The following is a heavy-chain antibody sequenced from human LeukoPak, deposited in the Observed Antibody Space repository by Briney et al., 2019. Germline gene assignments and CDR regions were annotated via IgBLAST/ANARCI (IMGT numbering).Heavy chain of an antibody. Sequence: PGGSLRLSCAASGFTFSSYSMNWVRQAPGKGLEWVSYISSSSSTKYYADSVKGRLTISRDNAKNSLFLQMNSLRAEDTAVYYCARVLRYCSGGNCYSGGLGYMDVWGKGTTVTISS. CDR3: ARVLRYCSGGNCYSGGLGYMDV. J-gene: IGHJ6*03. CDR2: ISSSSSTK. CDR1: GFTFSSYS. D-gene: IGHD2-15*01. V-gene: IGHV3-48*04.